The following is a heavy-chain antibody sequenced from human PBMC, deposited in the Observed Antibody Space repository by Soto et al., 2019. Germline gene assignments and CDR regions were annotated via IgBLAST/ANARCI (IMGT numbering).Heavy chain of an antibody. D-gene: IGHD3-22*01. CDR2: IIPIVGTA. CDR3: ASEGGDSSGYYYGGSY. J-gene: IGHJ4*02. CDR1: GGTFSSYA. Sequence: SVKVSCKASGGTFSSYAISWVRQAPGQGLEWMGGIIPIVGTANYAQKFQGRVTITADESTSTAYMELSSLRSEDTAVYYCASEGGDSSGYYYGGSYWGQGTLVTVSS. V-gene: IGHV1-69*13.